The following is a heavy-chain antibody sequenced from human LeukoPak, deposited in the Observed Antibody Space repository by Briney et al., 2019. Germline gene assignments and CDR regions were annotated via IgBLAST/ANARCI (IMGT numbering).Heavy chain of an antibody. CDR2: IKPNGSET. V-gene: IGHV3-7*01. CDR3: ATHLHWAWPN. D-gene: IGHD7-27*01. CDR1: GFTFSNSW. Sequence: GGSLRLSCAASGFTFSNSWMTWVSQTPGKGLQWVANIKPNGSETYYVDSVKGRFTISRDDAKNSLFLQMNILRAEDTAMYYCATHLHWAWPNWGQGTLVTVSS. J-gene: IGHJ4*02.